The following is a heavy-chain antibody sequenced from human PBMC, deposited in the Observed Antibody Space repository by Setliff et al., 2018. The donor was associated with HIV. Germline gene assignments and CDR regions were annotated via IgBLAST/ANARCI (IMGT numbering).Heavy chain of an antibody. CDR1: GYTFTNSD. CDR2: MNPNSGNT. D-gene: IGHD6-19*01. CDR3: ARGAWYTSGWYSSRYMDV. Sequence: GASVKVSCKASGYTFTNSDINWVRQATGQGLGWMGWMNPNSGNTGYAQKFQGRVIMTRDTSITTAYMELSSLRSDDTAVYYCARGAWYTSGWYSSRYMDVWGKVTTVTVSS. J-gene: IGHJ6*03. V-gene: IGHV1-8*02.